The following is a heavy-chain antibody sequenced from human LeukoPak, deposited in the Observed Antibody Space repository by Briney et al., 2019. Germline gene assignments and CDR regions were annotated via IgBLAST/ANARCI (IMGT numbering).Heavy chain of an antibody. Sequence: GGSLRLSCAASGFTFSSYGMNWVRQAPGKGLEWLSYLSNTGNIHYAQSVKGRFTISRDNAKSPLYLQMDGLRAEDTAVYYCARRGDSPMIGDHWGQGTLVTVAS. J-gene: IGHJ4*02. D-gene: IGHD3-10*02. CDR1: GFTFSSYG. V-gene: IGHV3-48*01. CDR2: LSNTGNI. CDR3: ARRGDSPMIGDH.